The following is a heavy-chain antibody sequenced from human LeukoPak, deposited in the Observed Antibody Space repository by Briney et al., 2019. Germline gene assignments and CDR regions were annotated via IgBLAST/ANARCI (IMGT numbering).Heavy chain of an antibody. Sequence: ASVTVSCKASGGTFSSYAISWVRQAPGQGLEWMGGIIPIFGTANYAQKFQARVTIPADQPTSTAYMELSSLRPEATAVYYCARGAPHDYGETWGQGTLVTASS. CDR1: GGTFSSYA. J-gene: IGHJ4*02. V-gene: IGHV1-69*13. CDR2: IIPIFGTA. CDR3: ARGAPHDYGET. D-gene: IGHD4-17*01.